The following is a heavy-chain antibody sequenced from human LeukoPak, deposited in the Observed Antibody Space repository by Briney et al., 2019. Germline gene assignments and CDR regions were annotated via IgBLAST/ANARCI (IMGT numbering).Heavy chain of an antibody. Sequence: GGSLRLSCAASGFVYSAFWMSWVRQAPGKGLEWVANIKQDGSEKYYEDSVKGRFTISRDNARNTLFLQMDSLRAEDTAVYYCAKENYGDSTGGRFQHWGQGTLVTVSS. CDR2: IKQDGSEK. CDR1: GFVYSAFW. D-gene: IGHD4-17*01. J-gene: IGHJ1*01. CDR3: AKENYGDSTGGRFQH. V-gene: IGHV3-7*01.